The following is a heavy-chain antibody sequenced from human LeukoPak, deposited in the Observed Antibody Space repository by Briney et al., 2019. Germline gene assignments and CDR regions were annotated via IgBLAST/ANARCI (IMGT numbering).Heavy chain of an antibody. J-gene: IGHJ4*02. V-gene: IGHV3-53*01. CDR3: ARGGDAGFDY. Sequence: WGSLRLSCAASGFTVSSNYMSWVRQAPGKGLEWVSVIYGGGSTYSTDSVKGRFTISRDNSKNTLYLQMNSLRADDTAVYYCARGGDAGFDYWGQGTLVTASS. D-gene: IGHD6-25*01. CDR2: IYGGGST. CDR1: GFTVSSNY.